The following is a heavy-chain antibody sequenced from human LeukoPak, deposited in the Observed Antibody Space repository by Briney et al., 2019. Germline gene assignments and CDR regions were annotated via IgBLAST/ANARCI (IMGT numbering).Heavy chain of an antibody. Sequence: SETLSLTCAVYGGSFSGYYWSGIRQPPGKGLEWIGEINHSGSTNYNPSLKSRVTISVDTSKNQFSLKLSSVTAADTAVYYCARSLTGDGKIDYWGQGTLVTVSS. D-gene: IGHD1-20*01. CDR3: ARSLTGDGKIDY. CDR1: GGSFSGYY. CDR2: INHSGST. V-gene: IGHV4-34*01. J-gene: IGHJ4*02.